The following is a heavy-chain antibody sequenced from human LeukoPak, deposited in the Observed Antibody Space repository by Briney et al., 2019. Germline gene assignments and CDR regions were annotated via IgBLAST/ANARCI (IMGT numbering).Heavy chain of an antibody. CDR3: ARVRGGVFDY. CDR2: IYYSGST. V-gene: IGHV4-30-4*01. D-gene: IGHD3-16*01. J-gene: IGHJ4*02. CDR1: GGSISSGDYY. Sequence: SETLSLTCTVSGGSISSGDYYWSWIRQPPGKGLEWIGYIYYSGSTYYNPSPKSRVTISVDTSKNQFSLKLSSVTAADTAVYYCARVRGGVFDYWGQGTLVTVSS.